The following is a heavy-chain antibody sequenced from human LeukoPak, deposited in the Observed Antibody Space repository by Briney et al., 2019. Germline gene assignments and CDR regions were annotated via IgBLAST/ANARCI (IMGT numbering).Heavy chain of an antibody. J-gene: IGHJ4*02. CDR2: ISAYNGNT. D-gene: IGHD3-10*01. V-gene: IGHV1-18*01. CDR1: GYTFTSYG. Sequence: GASVKVSCKASGYTFTSYGISWVRQAPGQGLEWMGWISAYNGNTNYAQKLQGRVTMTTDTSTSTAYMELRSLRPDDTAVYYCARADSSVSYGSGSPPRDYWGQGTLVTVSS. CDR3: ARADSSVSYGSGSPPRDY.